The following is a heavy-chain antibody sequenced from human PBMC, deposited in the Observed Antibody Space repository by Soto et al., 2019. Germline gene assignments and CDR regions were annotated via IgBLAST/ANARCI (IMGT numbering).Heavy chain of an antibody. CDR1: GGSFSCYY. J-gene: IGHJ4*02. CDR2: INHSGST. Sequence: SEALSLTCAVYGGSFSCYYWSWIRQPPGKGLEWIGEINHSGSTNYNPSLKSRVTISVDTSKNQFSLKLSSVTAADTAVYYCARGRKGEEWLLNFDYWGQGTLVTVSS. D-gene: IGHD3-3*01. V-gene: IGHV4-34*01. CDR3: ARGRKGEEWLLNFDY.